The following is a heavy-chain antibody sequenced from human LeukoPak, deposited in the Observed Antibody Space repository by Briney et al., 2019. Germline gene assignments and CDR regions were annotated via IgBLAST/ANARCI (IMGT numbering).Heavy chain of an antibody. Sequence: TGGSLRLSCAASGFTFSSYAMHWVRQAPGKGLEWVSYISSSSSSIYYADSVKGRFTISRDNAKSSLYLQMNSLRAGDTAVYYCARERGSCSSTTCYGSWGQGTLVTVSS. V-gene: IGHV3-48*01. CDR2: ISSSSSSI. D-gene: IGHD2-2*01. CDR1: GFTFSSYA. CDR3: ARERGSCSSTTCYGS. J-gene: IGHJ5*02.